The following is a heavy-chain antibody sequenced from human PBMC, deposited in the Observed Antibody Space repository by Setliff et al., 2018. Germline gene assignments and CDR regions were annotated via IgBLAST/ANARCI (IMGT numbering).Heavy chain of an antibody. Sequence: ASVKVSCKASAFTKYYVHWVRQAPGQGLEWMGIIHPSGGSTTYAQKVQGRVTMSTDTSTGTAYMELRSLRSDDTAVYFCARAGKYFDDTSGYYYDRDYYFYMDVWGKGTTVTVSS. V-gene: IGHV1-46*01. CDR3: ARAGKYFDDTSGYYYDRDYYFYMDV. D-gene: IGHD3-22*01. CDR1: AFTKYY. J-gene: IGHJ6*03. CDR2: IHPSGGST.